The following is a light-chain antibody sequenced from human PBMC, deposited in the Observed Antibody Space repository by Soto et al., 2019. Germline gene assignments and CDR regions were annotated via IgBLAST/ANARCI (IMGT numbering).Light chain of an antibody. CDR1: RRDVGGYNY. V-gene: IGLV2-8*01. J-gene: IGLJ1*01. CDR3: SSYVGSNNLV. CDR2: EVS. Sequence: QSVLTHPPSASGSPGQSVTISCTGTRRDVGGYNYVSWYQQHPGKAPKLMIYEVSKRPSGVPDRFSGSKSGNTASLTVSGLQAEDEADYYCSSYVGSNNLVFGTGTKVTVL.